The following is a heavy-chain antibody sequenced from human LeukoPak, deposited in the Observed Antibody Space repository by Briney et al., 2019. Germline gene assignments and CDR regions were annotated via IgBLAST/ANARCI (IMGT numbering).Heavy chain of an antibody. CDR2: IYYSGST. J-gene: IGHJ6*03. Sequence: SQTLSLTCTVSGGSISSGGYSWSWLRQHPGKGLEWIGYIYYSGSTYYNPSPKSRVTISVDTSKNQFSLKLSSVTAADTAVYYCARAYSSSWSLYYYYYYMDVWGKGTTVTVSS. CDR3: ARAYSSSWSLYYYYYYMDV. V-gene: IGHV4-31*03. D-gene: IGHD6-13*01. CDR1: GGSISSGGYS.